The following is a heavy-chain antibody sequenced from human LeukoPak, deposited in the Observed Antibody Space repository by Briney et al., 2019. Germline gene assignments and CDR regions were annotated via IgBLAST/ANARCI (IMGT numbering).Heavy chain of an antibody. J-gene: IGHJ4*02. Sequence: GGSLRLSCAASGFSFSTYEMNWVRQAPGKGLEWVSYISSSGTSIYYADSVKGRFTISRDNAKKSLYLQMNSLRADDTAVYYCARPLDYGVYIPLEYWGQGTLVTVSS. D-gene: IGHD4-17*01. V-gene: IGHV3-48*03. CDR3: ARPLDYGVYIPLEY. CDR1: GFSFSTYE. CDR2: ISSSGTSI.